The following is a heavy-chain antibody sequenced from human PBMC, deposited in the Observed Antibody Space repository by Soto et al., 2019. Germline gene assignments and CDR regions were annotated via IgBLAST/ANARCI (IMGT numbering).Heavy chain of an antibody. J-gene: IGHJ4*02. V-gene: IGHV4-4*02. D-gene: IGHD6-19*01. CDR3: ATSSSGWYPPY. CDR1: GGSISSSNW. CDR2: IYHTGST. Sequence: QVQLQESGPGLVKPSGTLSLTCAVSGGSISSSNWWSWVRQPPGKGLEWIGEIYHTGSTNYNPSLKSRVTLSLXKSKNQFSLKLSSVTAADTAVYYCATSSSGWYPPYWGQGTLVTVSS.